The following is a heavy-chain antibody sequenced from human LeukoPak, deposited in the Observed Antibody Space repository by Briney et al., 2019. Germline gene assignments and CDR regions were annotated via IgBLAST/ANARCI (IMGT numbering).Heavy chain of an antibody. D-gene: IGHD1-26*01. V-gene: IGHV4-59*01. CDR2: IYYSGST. CDR3: ARSATMRELLDY. Sequence: PSETLSLTCTVSGGSISSYYWSLIRQPPGKGLEWIGYIYYSGSTNYNPSLKSRVTISVDTSKNQFSLKLSSVTAADTAVYYCARSATMRELLDYWGQGTLVTVSS. J-gene: IGHJ4*02. CDR1: GGSISSYY.